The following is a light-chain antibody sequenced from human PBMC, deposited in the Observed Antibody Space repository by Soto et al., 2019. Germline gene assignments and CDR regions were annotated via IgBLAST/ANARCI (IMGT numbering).Light chain of an antibody. Sequence: SALTQPPSASGSPGQSVTISCTGTSSDVGGYDHVSWYQQRPGKAPKLLIHEVTKRPSGVPDRFSGSKSGNTASLTVSGLQAEDEADYYCSSYAGRTLYVFGTGTKVTVL. CDR3: SSYAGRTLYV. CDR2: EVT. V-gene: IGLV2-8*01. CDR1: SSDVGGYDH. J-gene: IGLJ1*01.